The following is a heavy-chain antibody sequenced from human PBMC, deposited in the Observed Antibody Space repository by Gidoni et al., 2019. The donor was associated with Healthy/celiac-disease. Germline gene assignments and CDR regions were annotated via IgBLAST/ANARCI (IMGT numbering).Heavy chain of an antibody. CDR3: AREGCSSTSCYVGGRDYYYYGMDV. CDR2: ISSSSSTI. J-gene: IGHJ6*02. Sequence: EVQLVESGGGLVQPGGSLRLSCAASGFTFSSYSMNWVRQAPGKGLEWVSYISSSSSTIYYADSVKGRFTISRDNAKNSLYLKMNSLRAEDTAVYYCAREGCSSTSCYVGGRDYYYYGMDVWGQGTTVTVSS. D-gene: IGHD2-2*01. CDR1: GFTFSSYS. V-gene: IGHV3-48*01.